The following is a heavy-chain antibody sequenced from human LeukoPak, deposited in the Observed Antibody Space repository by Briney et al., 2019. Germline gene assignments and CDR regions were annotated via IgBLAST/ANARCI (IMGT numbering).Heavy chain of an antibody. V-gene: IGHV4-38-2*02. J-gene: IGHJ1*01. CDR1: GYSISSGYY. CDR3: ARGGYDSSGYAVAFQH. D-gene: IGHD3-22*01. Sequence: SETLSLTCTASGYSISSGYYWGWIRQPPEKGLEWIGSIYHSGSTYYNPPLKSRVTISVDTSKNQFSLKLSSVTAADTAVYYCARGGYDSSGYAVAFQHWGQGTLVTVSS. CDR2: IYHSGST.